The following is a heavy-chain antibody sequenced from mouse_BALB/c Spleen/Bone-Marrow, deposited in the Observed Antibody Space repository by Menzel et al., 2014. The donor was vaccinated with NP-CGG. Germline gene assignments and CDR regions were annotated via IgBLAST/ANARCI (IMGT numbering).Heavy chain of an antibody. J-gene: IGHJ3*01. V-gene: IGHV5-4*02. Sequence: EVQVVESGGGLVKPGGSLKLSCAASGFTFSDCYMYWVRQTPEKRPEWVATISDGGSYTYYPDSVKGRYTISRDNAKNNLYLQMSSLKSGDTAMYYCANYYGSTWFAYWGQGTLVTVSA. CDR3: ANYYGSTWFAY. CDR2: ISDGGSYT. D-gene: IGHD1-1*01. CDR1: GFTFSDCY.